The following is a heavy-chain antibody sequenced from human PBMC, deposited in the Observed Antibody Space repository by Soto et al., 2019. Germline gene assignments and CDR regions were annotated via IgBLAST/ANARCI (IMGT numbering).Heavy chain of an antibody. D-gene: IGHD6-19*01. Sequence: PWEFMTIRCTCSGYSFTTYWIGWVRQMPGKGLEWMGIIYPGDSDTRYSPSFQGQVTISADKSISTAYLQWSSLKASDTAMYYCARPTRYSSGWYGNYWGQGTLVTVSS. CDR2: IYPGDSDT. CDR1: GYSFTTYW. V-gene: IGHV5-51*01. J-gene: IGHJ4*02. CDR3: ARPTRYSSGWYGNY.